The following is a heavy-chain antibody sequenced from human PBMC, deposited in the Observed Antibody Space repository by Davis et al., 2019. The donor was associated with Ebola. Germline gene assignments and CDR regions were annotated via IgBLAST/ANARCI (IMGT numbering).Heavy chain of an antibody. J-gene: IGHJ3*01. V-gene: IGHV5-51*01. CDR3: ARARVQGLPDTFDL. CDR2: IYPDDSDT. Sequence: KVSCKGSGYNFNNFWIGWVRQMPGKGLEWMGIIYPDDSDTRYSPSFQGQVTISADKSITTAYLQWSSLKASDTAMYYCARARVQGLPDTFDLWGQGTMVTVSS. D-gene: IGHD3-10*01. CDR1: GYNFNNFW.